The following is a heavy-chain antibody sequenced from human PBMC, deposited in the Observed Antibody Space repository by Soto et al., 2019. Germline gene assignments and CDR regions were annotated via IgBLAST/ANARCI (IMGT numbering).Heavy chain of an antibody. V-gene: IGHV3-23*01. D-gene: IGHD3-22*01. CDR2: ISGSGDFT. CDR3: AKKGGSSAYYSPMDY. CDR1: GFIFGSYS. Sequence: LRLSCATSGFIFGSYSMNWVRQAPWKGLEWVSVISGSGDFTDYTDSVKGRFTISRDNSRQTLYPQMNSLRPEDTAVYYCAKKGGSSAYYSPMDYWGQGTLVTVSS. J-gene: IGHJ4*02.